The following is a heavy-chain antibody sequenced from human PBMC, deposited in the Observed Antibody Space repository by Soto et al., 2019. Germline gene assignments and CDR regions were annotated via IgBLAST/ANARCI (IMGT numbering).Heavy chain of an antibody. D-gene: IGHD6-19*01. V-gene: IGHV1-46*01. Sequence: ALVNVSCMASGYTFTGYYMHGVRQAPGQGLEWMGIINPSGGSTSYAQKFQGRVTMTRDTSTSTVYMELSSLRSEDTAVYYCARTALATGSSGPGHWGQGTLVTVSS. CDR2: INPSGGST. J-gene: IGHJ4*02. CDR1: GYTFTGYY. CDR3: ARTALATGSSGPGH.